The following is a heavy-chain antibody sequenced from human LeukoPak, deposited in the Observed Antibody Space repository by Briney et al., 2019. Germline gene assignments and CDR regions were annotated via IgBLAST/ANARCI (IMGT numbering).Heavy chain of an antibody. CDR2: IKQDGSET. CDR3: ARDFWGAYRVDFFDF. V-gene: IGHV3-7*01. J-gene: IGHJ4*02. Sequence: PGGSLRLSCAASGFTFNNYWMSWVRRAPGKGLEWVANIKQDGSETYYVDSVRGRFTISRDNAQNSLYLQMNSLRAEDTAVYYCARDFWGAYRVDFFDFWGQGILVTVSS. CDR1: GFTFNNYW. D-gene: IGHD3-3*01.